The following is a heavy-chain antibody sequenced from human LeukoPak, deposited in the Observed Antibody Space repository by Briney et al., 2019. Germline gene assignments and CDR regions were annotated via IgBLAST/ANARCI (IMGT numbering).Heavy chain of an antibody. CDR1: GFTFSSYS. CDR3: AKAQYYDFWSGVDY. Sequence: SGGSLRLSCAASGFTFSSYSMNWVRQAPGKGLEWVSGISWNSGSIGYADSVKGRFTISRDNAKNSLYLQMNSLRAEDMALYYCAKAQYYDFWSGVDYWGQGTLVTVSS. J-gene: IGHJ4*02. V-gene: IGHV3-9*03. CDR2: ISWNSGSI. D-gene: IGHD3-3*01.